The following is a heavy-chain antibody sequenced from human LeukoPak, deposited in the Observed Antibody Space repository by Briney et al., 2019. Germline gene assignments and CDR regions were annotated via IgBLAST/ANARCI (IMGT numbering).Heavy chain of an antibody. Sequence: SVKVSCKASGGTFSSYAINWVRQAPGQGLEWMGGIIPIFGTANYAQKFQGRVTITTDESTSTAYMELTSLRSEDTAAYYCARGWDYNNSGYYYREWGQGTLVTVSS. J-gene: IGHJ4*02. V-gene: IGHV1-69*05. D-gene: IGHD3-22*01. CDR3: ARGWDYNNSGYYYRE. CDR1: GGTFSSYA. CDR2: IIPIFGTA.